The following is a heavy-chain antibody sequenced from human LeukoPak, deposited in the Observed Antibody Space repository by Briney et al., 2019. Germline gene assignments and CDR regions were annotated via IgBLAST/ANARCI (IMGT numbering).Heavy chain of an antibody. D-gene: IGHD1-1*01. J-gene: IGHJ4*02. Sequence: PGGSLRLSCAASGFTVSSNHMSWVRQAPGKGLEWVSVIYSGGGTDYADSVKGRFTISRGILKNTLYLQMNSLRAEDTAVYYCARGPAGYNWGQGTLVTVSS. CDR2: IYSGGGT. CDR3: ARGPAGYN. V-gene: IGHV3-53*01. CDR1: GFTVSSNH.